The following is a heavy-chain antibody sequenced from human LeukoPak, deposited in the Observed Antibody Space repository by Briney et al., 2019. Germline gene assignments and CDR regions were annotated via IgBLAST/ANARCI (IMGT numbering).Heavy chain of an antibody. CDR1: GITFGDYP. V-gene: IGHV3-49*04. D-gene: IGHD3-10*02. CDR3: TAVPLY. J-gene: IGHJ4*02. CDR2: MRSRAYGGST. Sequence: GGSLRLSCTVSGITFGDYPMSWVRQAPGRGLEWVAFMRSRAYGGSTQYAASVKGRFIISRDDSKSTAYLQVNSLRTDDTAVYYCTAVPLYWGQGTQVTVSS.